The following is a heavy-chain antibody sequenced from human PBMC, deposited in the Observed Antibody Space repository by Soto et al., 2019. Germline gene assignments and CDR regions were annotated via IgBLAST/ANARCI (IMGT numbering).Heavy chain of an antibody. J-gene: IGHJ4*02. CDR3: ARLKLLYMIAVAGYFDY. V-gene: IGHV4-34*01. CDR1: GGSFSGYY. D-gene: IGHD6-19*01. Sequence: SETLSLTCAVYGGSFSGYYWSCIRQPPGKGLEWIGEINHSGSTNYNPSLKSRVTISVDTSKNQFSLKLSSVTAADTAVYYCARLKLLYMIAVAGYFDYWGQGTRVTVS. CDR2: INHSGST.